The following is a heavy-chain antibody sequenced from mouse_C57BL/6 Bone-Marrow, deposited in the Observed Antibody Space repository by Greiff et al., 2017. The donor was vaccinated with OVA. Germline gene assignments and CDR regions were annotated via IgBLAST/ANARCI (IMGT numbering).Heavy chain of an antibody. V-gene: IGHV1-69*01. CDR2: IDPSDSYT. CDR3: ARSGGAMDY. Sequence: QVQLQQPGAELVMPGASVKLSCKASGYTFTSYWMHWVKQRPGQGLEWIGEIDPSDSYTNYNQKFKGKSTSTVDKSSSTAYMQLSSLTSEDSAVYYCARSGGAMDYWGQGTSVTVSS. D-gene: IGHD3-1*01. CDR1: GYTFTSYW. J-gene: IGHJ4*01.